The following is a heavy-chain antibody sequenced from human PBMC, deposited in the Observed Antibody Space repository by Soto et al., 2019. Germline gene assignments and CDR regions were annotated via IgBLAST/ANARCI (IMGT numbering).Heavy chain of an antibody. CDR3: ARGPFCSSTSCHKYYHYYYMDV. CDR2: INHSGST. V-gene: IGHV4-34*01. D-gene: IGHD2-2*02. CDR1: GGSFSGYD. J-gene: IGHJ6*03. Sequence: SESLSLTCAVYGGSFSGYDWSWIRQPPGKGLEWIGEINHSGSTNYNPSLKSRVTISVDTSKNQFSLKLSSVTAADTAVYYCARGPFCSSTSCHKYYHYYYMDVWGKGTTVTVSS.